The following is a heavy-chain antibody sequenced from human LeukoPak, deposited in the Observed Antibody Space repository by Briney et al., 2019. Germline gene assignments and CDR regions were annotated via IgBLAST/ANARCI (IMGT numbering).Heavy chain of an antibody. CDR1: GYIFTSYY. Sequence: GASVKVSCKASGYIFTSYYIHWVRQAPGQGLEWMGIINPSGGSTIYPQKFQGRVSMTRDTSTSTVYMELSSLRSEDTAVYYCARVPFLLSGFWDYWGRGTLVTVSS. CDR2: INPSGGST. CDR3: ARVPFLLSGFWDY. J-gene: IGHJ4*02. V-gene: IGHV1-46*01. D-gene: IGHD6-25*01.